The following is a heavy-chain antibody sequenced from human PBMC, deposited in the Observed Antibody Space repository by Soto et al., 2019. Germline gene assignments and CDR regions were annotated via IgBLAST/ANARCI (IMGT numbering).Heavy chain of an antibody. CDR3: ARDPSEYNWFDP. V-gene: IGHV3-48*02. CDR2: ISSSSSTI. J-gene: IGHJ5*02. Sequence: EVQLVESGGGLVQPGGSLRLSCAASGFTFSSYSMNWVRQAPGKGLEWVSYISSSSSTIYYADSVKGRFTISRDNDKNSLYLQMNSLRDEDTAVYYWARDPSEYNWFDPWGQGTLVTVSS. CDR1: GFTFSSYS.